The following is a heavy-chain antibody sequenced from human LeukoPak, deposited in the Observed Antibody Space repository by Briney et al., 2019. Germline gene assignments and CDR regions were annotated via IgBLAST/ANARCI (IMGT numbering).Heavy chain of an antibody. Sequence: GRSLRLSCEASGFTFSNFVFHWVRQAPGKGLEWVAVISYDGSNKYYADSVKGRFTISRDNSKNTLYLQMNSLRAEDTAVYYCAKDYCSGGSCYLTDYWGQGTLVTVSS. V-gene: IGHV3-30*18. CDR2: ISYDGSNK. CDR1: GFTFSNFV. J-gene: IGHJ4*02. D-gene: IGHD2-15*01. CDR3: AKDYCSGGSCYLTDY.